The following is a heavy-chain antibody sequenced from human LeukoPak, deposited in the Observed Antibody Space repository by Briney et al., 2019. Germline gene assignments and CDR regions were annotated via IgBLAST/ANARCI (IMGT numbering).Heavy chain of an antibody. V-gene: IGHV4-39*01. CDR1: GGSFSGYY. J-gene: IGHJ5*02. CDR3: ARQPREQWLVLWFDP. Sequence: SETLSLTCAVYGGSFSGYYWGWIRQPPGKGREGIGSIYYSGSTYYNPSLKSRVTISVDTSKKQFSLKLSSVTAADTAVYYCARQPREQWLVLWFDPWGQGTLVTVSS. D-gene: IGHD6-19*01. CDR2: IYYSGST.